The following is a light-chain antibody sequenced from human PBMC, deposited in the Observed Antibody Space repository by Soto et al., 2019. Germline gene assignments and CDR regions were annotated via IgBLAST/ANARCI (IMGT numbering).Light chain of an antibody. CDR1: SSNIGAGYE. CDR2: ETN. V-gene: IGLV1-40*01. Sequence: QSVLTQPPSVSEAPGQRVTISCTGSSSNIGAGYEAHWYQQVPGTAPKLLIYETNNRPSGVPDRFAGSKSGTSASLAITGLQAEDEAEYYCQSYDSSLSGYVVGTGTKVTVL. J-gene: IGLJ1*01. CDR3: QSYDSSLSGYV.